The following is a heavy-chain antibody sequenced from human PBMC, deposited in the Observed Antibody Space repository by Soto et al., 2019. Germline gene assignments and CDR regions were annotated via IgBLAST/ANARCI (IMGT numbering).Heavy chain of an antibody. Sequence: EVQLWESGGGLVPPGGSLRLSCAASGFTFSSYAMSWVRQAPGKGLEWLAGITFRGDNTYYADSVKGRFTLSRDNSRNRLDLQMNSLKVEDTALYYCAKLGTMGVFDNWGQGTLLTVSS. D-gene: IGHD1-26*01. CDR3: AKLGTMGVFDN. V-gene: IGHV3-23*01. J-gene: IGHJ4*02. CDR2: ITFRGDNT. CDR1: GFTFSSYA.